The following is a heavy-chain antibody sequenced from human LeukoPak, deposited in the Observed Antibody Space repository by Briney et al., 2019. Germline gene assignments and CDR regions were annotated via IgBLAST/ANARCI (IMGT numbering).Heavy chain of an antibody. CDR1: GFTFSSYG. CDR3: AKDSVISSGWYCFDY. V-gene: IGHV3-33*06. Sequence: GGSLRLSCATSGFTFSSYGMHWVRQAPGKGLEWVAVIWYDGSNKYYADSVKGRFTISRDNSKNTLYLQMNSLRAEDTAVYYCAKDSVISSGWYCFDYWGQGTLVTVSS. D-gene: IGHD6-19*01. J-gene: IGHJ4*02. CDR2: IWYDGSNK.